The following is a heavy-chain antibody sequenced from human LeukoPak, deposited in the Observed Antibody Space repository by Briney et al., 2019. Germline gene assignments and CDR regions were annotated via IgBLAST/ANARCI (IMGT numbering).Heavy chain of an antibody. CDR3: ARFRSSSGLDC. J-gene: IGHJ4*02. Sequence: PGGSLRLSCAAFGFSVSSNYISWVRQAPGKGLEWVSVIYSGGSTYYADSVKGRFTISRDNSKNTMYLQMNSLRVEDTAVYYCARFRSSSGLDCWGQGTLVTVSS. D-gene: IGHD6-19*01. CDR1: GFSVSSNY. V-gene: IGHV3-53*01. CDR2: IYSGGST.